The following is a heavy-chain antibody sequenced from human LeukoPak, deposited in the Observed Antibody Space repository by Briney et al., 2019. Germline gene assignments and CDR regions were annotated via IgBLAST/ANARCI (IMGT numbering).Heavy chain of an antibody. D-gene: IGHD5-18*01. V-gene: IGHV3-23*01. CDR3: AKDREQLWLLGYFDY. J-gene: IGHJ4*02. Sequence: GGSLRLSCAASGFTFSSYAMSWVRQAPGKGLEWVSAISGSGGSTYYADSVKGRFTISRDNSKNMLYLQMNSLRAEDTAVYYCAKDREQLWLLGYFDYWGQGTLVTVSS. CDR1: GFTFSSYA. CDR2: ISGSGGST.